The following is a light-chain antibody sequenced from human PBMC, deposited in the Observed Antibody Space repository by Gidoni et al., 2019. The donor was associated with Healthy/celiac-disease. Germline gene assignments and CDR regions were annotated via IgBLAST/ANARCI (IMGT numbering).Light chain of an antibody. J-gene: IGKJ4*01. V-gene: IGKV2-28*01. CDR2: LGS. CDR3: MQALQTPRT. CDR1: QSLLNSNGYNY. Sequence: IVMTPSPLSLPVTPEQPASISCLSSQSLLNSNGYNYLDWYLQKPGQSPKLLIYLGSNRASGVPDRFSGSGSGTDFTLKISRVEAEDVGVYYCMQALQTPRTFGGGTKVEIK.